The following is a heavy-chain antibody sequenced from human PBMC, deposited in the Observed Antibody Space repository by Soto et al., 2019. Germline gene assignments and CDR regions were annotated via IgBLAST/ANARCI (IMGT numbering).Heavy chain of an antibody. CDR1: GYTFTSYG. Sequence: QVQLVQSGAEVKKPGASVKVSCKASGYTFTSYGISWVRQAPGQGLEWMGWSSAYNGNTNYAQKRQGRVTMTTDTSTSTAYMELRSLRSDDTAVYYCARDLLVYYGSGSPQNLVYGMDVWGQGTTVTVSS. D-gene: IGHD3-10*01. CDR2: SSAYNGNT. J-gene: IGHJ6*02. V-gene: IGHV1-18*01. CDR3: ARDLLVYYGSGSPQNLVYGMDV.